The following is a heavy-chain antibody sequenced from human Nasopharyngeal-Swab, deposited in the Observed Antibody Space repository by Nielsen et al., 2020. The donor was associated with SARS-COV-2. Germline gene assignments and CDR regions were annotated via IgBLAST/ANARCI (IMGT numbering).Heavy chain of an antibody. J-gene: IGHJ4*02. Sequence: GESLKISCAASGFTFSSYSMNWVRQAPGKGLEWVSSISSSSSYTYYADSVKGRFTISRDNSKNTLYLQMNSLRADDTAVYYCAKDRSGSYDYWGQGTLVTVSS. D-gene: IGHD1-26*01. CDR2: ISSSSSYT. CDR1: GFTFSSYS. CDR3: AKDRSGSYDY. V-gene: IGHV3-21*04.